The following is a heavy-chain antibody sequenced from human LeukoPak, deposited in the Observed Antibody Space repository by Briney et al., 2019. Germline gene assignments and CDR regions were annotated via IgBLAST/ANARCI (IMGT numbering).Heavy chain of an antibody. V-gene: IGHV4-31*03. D-gene: IGHD1-1*01. Sequence: PSQTLSLTCTVPGGSISSGGYYWSWIRQHPGKGLEWIGSIYYSGSTYYNPSLQGRVTISVVTSKNQFSLKLSSVTAADTAIYYCASGDNDPLFDYWGQGTLVTVSS. CDR1: GGSISSGGYY. J-gene: IGHJ4*02. CDR3: ASGDNDPLFDY. CDR2: IYYSGST.